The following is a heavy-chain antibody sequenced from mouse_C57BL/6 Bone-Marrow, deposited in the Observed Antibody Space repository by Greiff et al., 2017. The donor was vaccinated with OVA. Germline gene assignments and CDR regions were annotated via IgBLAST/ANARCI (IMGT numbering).Heavy chain of an antibody. D-gene: IGHD2-4*01. CDR2: IYPGNSDT. J-gene: IGHJ3*01. CDR1: GYTFTSYW. CDR3: TRWCYDYAWFAY. Sequence: EVQLQQSGPVLARPGASVKMSCKTSGYTFTSYWMHWVKQRPGQGLEWIGAIYPGNSDTSYNQKFKGKAKLTAVTSASTAYMELSSLTNEDSAVYYCTRWCYDYAWFAYWGQGTLVTVSA. V-gene: IGHV1-5*01.